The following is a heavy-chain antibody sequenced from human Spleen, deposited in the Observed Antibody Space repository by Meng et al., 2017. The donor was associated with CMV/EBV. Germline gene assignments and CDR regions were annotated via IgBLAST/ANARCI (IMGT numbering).Heavy chain of an antibody. V-gene: IGHV4-39*01. CDR3: ARHDSSSWYIHYFDY. Sequence: GSISSSSYYWGWIRQPPGKGLEWIGSIYYSGSTHYNPSLKSRVTISVDTSKNQFSLKLSSVTAADTAVYYCARHDSSSWYIHYFDYWGQGTLVTVSS. CDR1: GSISSSSYY. CDR2: IYYSGST. D-gene: IGHD6-13*01. J-gene: IGHJ4*02.